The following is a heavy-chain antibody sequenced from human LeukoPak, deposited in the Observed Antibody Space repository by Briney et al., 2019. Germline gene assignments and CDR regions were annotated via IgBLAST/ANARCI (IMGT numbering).Heavy chain of an antibody. CDR2: INPSGGST. J-gene: IGHJ4*02. Sequence: ASVKVSRKASGYTFTSYYMHWVRQAPGQGLEWMGIINPSGGSTSYAQKFQGRVTMTRDTSTSTVYMELSSLRSEDTAVYYCARDSQSMTLGGYWGQGTLVTVSS. CDR3: ARDSQSMTLGGY. D-gene: IGHD2/OR15-2a*01. V-gene: IGHV1-46*01. CDR1: GYTFTSYY.